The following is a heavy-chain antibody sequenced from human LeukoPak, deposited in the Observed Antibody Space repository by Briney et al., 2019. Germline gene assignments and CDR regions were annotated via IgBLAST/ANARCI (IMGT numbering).Heavy chain of an antibody. D-gene: IGHD3-22*01. CDR1: GYTFTSYG. CDR2: ISAYNGST. V-gene: IGHV1-18*01. Sequence: ASVKVSCKASGYTFTSYGISWVRQAPGQGLEWMGWISAYNGSTNYAQKLQGRVTMTTDTSTSTAYMELRSLRSDDTAVYYCARDRPTYYYDSSGYPPDYWGQGTLVTVSS. CDR3: ARDRPTYYYDSSGYPPDY. J-gene: IGHJ4*02.